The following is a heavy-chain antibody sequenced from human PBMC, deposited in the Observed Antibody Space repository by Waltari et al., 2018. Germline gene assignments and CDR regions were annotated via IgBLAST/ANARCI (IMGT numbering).Heavy chain of an antibody. Sequence: WWSGGRQYEDKCLEGIGQGHRNGRTNYNPSSASRAIVSLDSSMNQFSLRILSATAADTAVYYCARDLGRGLFLDSWGQGTLVTVSP. CDR1: W. D-gene: IGHD2-15*01. CDR3: ARDLGRGLFLDS. J-gene: IGHJ4*02. V-gene: IGHV4-4*02. CDR2: GHRNGRT.